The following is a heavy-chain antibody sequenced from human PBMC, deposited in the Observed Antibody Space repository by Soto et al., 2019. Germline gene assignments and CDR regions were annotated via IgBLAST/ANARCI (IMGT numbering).Heavy chain of an antibody. D-gene: IGHD6-13*01. J-gene: IGHJ6*03. CDR1: GFSFSAYA. V-gene: IGHV3-21*01. Sequence: GGSLRLSCAASGFSFSAYAMSWARQAPGKGLEWVSSISSSSSYIYYADSVKGRFTISRDNAKNSLYLQMNSLRAEDTAVYYCASGGVAAADHYYYYMDVWGKGTTVTVSS. CDR3: ASGGVAAADHYYYYMDV. CDR2: ISSSSSYI.